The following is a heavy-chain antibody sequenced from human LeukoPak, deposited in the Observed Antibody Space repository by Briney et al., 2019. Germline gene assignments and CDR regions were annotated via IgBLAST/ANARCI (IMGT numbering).Heavy chain of an antibody. Sequence: SQTLSLTCSVSGDSISSGLFFWSWIRQPPGKGLEWIGYIYFSGNTLYHPSLRSRVNISRDTSKNQFSLNLSSVTAADTGVYYCARGNYDKTANSYTHWHFDLWGSGALAAVSS. CDR3: ARGNYDKTANSYTHWHFDL. D-gene: IGHD3-22*01. CDR2: IYFSGNT. J-gene: IGHJ2*01. CDR1: GDSISSGLFF. V-gene: IGHV4-31*03.